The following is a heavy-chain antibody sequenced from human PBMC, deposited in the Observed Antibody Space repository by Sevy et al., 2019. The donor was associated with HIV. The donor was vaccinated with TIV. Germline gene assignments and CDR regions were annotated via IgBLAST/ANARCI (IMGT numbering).Heavy chain of an antibody. CDR2: ISYDGSNK. V-gene: IGHV3-30*04. Sequence: GGSLRLSCAASGFTFSSYAMHWVRQAPGKGLEWVAVISYDGSNKYYADSVKGRFTISRDNSKNTLYLEMNSLGTEDTAVYYGAGDQGAVVIVAATLFEYWGQGTLVTVSS. J-gene: IGHJ4*02. CDR1: GFTFSSYA. D-gene: IGHD2-15*01. CDR3: AGDQGAVVIVAATLFEY.